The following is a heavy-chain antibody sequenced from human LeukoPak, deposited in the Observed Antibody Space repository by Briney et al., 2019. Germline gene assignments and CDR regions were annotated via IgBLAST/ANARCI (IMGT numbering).Heavy chain of an antibody. D-gene: IGHD1-20*01. Sequence: GASVKVSCKASGYTFTGYYMHWVRQAPGQGLEWMGWINPNSGGTNYAQKFQGRVTMTRDTSISTAYMELSRLRSDDTAVYYCARVSGSMMNVEFDYWGQGTLVTVSS. CDR2: INPNSGGT. CDR3: ARVSGSMMNVEFDY. CDR1: GYTFTGYY. J-gene: IGHJ4*02. V-gene: IGHV1-2*02.